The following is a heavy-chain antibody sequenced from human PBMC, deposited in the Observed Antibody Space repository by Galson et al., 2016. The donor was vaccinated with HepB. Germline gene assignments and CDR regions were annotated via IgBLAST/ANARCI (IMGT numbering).Heavy chain of an antibody. D-gene: IGHD3-10*01. Sequence: QSGAEVKKPGESLKISCEGSGYSFTSYWIGWVRQMPGKGLEWMGTIYPGDSDTRHSPSSQGQVTISADKSISAAYLQWNSLKASDTAIYYCARRSSDAFDIWGQGTMVTVSS. J-gene: IGHJ3*02. CDR3: ARRSSDAFDI. CDR1: GYSFTSYW. CDR2: IYPGDSDT. V-gene: IGHV5-51*01.